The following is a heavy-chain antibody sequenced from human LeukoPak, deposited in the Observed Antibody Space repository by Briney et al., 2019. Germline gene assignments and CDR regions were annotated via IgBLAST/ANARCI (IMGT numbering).Heavy chain of an antibody. D-gene: IGHD2-2*01. CDR3: ARVRYDIVVVPAAPGGVYYFDY. Sequence: AASVKVSCKASGGTFSSYATSWVRQAPGQGLEWMGGIIPIFGTANYAQKFQGRVTITADESTSTAYMELSSLRSEDTAVYYCARVRYDIVVVPAAPGGVYYFDYWGQGTLVTVSS. V-gene: IGHV1-69*13. CDR1: GGTFSSYA. J-gene: IGHJ4*02. CDR2: IIPIFGTA.